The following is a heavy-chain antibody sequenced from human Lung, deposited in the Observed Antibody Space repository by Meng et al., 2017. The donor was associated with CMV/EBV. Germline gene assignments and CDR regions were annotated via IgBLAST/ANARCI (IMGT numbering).Heavy chain of an antibody. J-gene: IGHJ4*02. CDR3: ARGSYLAVEG. Sequence: VQLRESGPGLVKPSETLSLTCTVSVGSINSYYWSWLRQPPGQGLEWLGYFYYRGNSNYNPSLKSRVTISVDTSKNLFSLNLTSVTAADAALYYCARGSYLAVEGWGLGTLVTVSS. V-gene: IGHV4-59*01. CDR2: FYYRGNS. D-gene: IGHD2-21*01. CDR1: VGSINSYY.